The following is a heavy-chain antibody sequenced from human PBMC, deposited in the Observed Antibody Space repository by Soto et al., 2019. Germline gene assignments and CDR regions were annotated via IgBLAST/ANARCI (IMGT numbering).Heavy chain of an antibody. CDR2: IYNSGST. CDR3: ARGITMVRGVIHTPYFDY. V-gene: IGHV4-31*03. Sequence: TLTLTCTVSGGSINSGGYYWSWIRPHPEKGLEWNGYIYNSGSTYYNPSLKSRVTISVDTSKNQFSLKLSSVTAADTAVYCCARGITMVRGVIHTPYFDYWGQGTLVTVSS. D-gene: IGHD3-10*01. CDR1: GGSINSGGYY. J-gene: IGHJ4*02.